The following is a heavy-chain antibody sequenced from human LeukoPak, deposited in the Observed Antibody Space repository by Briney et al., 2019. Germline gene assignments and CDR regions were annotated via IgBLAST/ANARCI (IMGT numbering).Heavy chain of an antibody. CDR2: INPSGGST. J-gene: IGHJ4*02. D-gene: IGHD6-19*01. CDR3: ASSVAGATPLDY. V-gene: IGHV1-46*01. Sequence: ASVKVSCKASGYTFTSYYMHWVRQAPGQGLEWMGIINPSGGSTSYAQKFQGRVTMTRDMSTSTVYMELSSLRSEDTAVYYCASSVAGATPLDYWGQGTLVTVSS. CDR1: GYTFTSYY.